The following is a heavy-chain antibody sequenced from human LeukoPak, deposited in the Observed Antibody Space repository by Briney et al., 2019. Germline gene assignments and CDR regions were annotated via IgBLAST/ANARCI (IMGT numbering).Heavy chain of an antibody. J-gene: IGHJ4*02. CDR2: INHSGST. CDR1: GGSFSGYY. CDR3: GGPRGDGYKAYYFDY. D-gene: IGHD5-24*01. Sequence: SETLSLACAVYGGSFSGYYWSWIRQPPGKGLEWIGEINHSGSTNYNPSLKSRVTISVDTSKNQFSLKLSSVTAADTAVYYCGGPRGDGYKAYYFDYWGQGTLVTVSS. V-gene: IGHV4-34*01.